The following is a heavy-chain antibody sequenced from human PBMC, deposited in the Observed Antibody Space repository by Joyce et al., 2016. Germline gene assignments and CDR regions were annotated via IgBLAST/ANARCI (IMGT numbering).Heavy chain of an antibody. V-gene: IGHV3-21*02. CDR1: GFTFRTSS. CDR3: ARDGLVYDYSMDV. Sequence: EVQLVESGGGLVEPGGSLRISCAASGFTFRTSSMSWFRQAPGKGLDWVSAISGDSTYIFYADSVKGRFTVSRDNAKNSLYLQMNTLRAEDTAVFFCARDGLVYDYSMDVWGQGTTVTVSS. D-gene: IGHD2-8*02. J-gene: IGHJ6*02. CDR2: ISGDSTYI.